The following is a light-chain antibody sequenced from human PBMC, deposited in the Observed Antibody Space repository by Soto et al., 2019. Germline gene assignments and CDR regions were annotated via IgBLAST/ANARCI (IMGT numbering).Light chain of an antibody. J-gene: IGKJ2*01. CDR1: QTISSDY. V-gene: IGKV3-20*01. Sequence: EIVLTQSPDTLSLSPGERATLSCRASQTISSDYLAWYQHKPGQAPRLLLYGASSRATGIPDRFSGSGSGTDVTLIISRLEREDFAVYYCQQCGNPQFTFGQGTKLEIK. CDR3: QQCGNPQFT. CDR2: GAS.